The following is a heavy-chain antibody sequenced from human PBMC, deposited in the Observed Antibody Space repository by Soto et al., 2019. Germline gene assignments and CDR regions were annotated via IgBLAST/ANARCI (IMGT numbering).Heavy chain of an antibody. CDR3: ARTYDDSGPNSGGYGFDI. Sequence: SETLSLTCSVSGASISSYYWSWIRQPPGKGLEWLAYIYYSGSTSYNPSLKSRASISLDTSMNQFSLKLSSVTAADTAVYYCARTYDDSGPNSGGYGFDIWGQGTMVT. V-gene: IGHV4-59*01. CDR2: IYYSGST. D-gene: IGHD3-22*01. CDR1: GASISSYY. J-gene: IGHJ3*02.